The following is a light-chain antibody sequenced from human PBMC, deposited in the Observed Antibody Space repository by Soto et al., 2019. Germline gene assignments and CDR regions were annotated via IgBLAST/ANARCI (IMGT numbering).Light chain of an antibody. CDR2: EVS. CDR1: QSLIHSDGSTY. Sequence: DVVMTQSPLSLPVTLGQPASISCRSSQSLIHSDGSTYLNRFQQRPGQSPRRLIYEVSDRDSGVPDRFSGSGSGPDFTLKISRVEAEDVGVYYCMQGTHWPWTFGQGTEVEIK. CDR3: MQGTHWPWT. J-gene: IGKJ1*01. V-gene: IGKV2-30*02.